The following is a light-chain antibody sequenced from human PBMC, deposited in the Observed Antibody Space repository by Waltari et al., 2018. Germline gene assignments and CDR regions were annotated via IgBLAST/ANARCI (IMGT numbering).Light chain of an antibody. CDR3: CSYAGTRSLVV. CDR2: EVT. J-gene: IGLJ2*01. CDR1: SSDIGYYDL. V-gene: IGLV2-23*02. Sequence: QSALTQPASVSGSLGQSLTVSCTGTSSDIGYYDLVSWYQPHPGRAPKLIIYEVTTRPSGVSSRFSGSKSGNTASLTISGLHTEDEADYYCCSYAGTRSLVVFGGGTRLTVL.